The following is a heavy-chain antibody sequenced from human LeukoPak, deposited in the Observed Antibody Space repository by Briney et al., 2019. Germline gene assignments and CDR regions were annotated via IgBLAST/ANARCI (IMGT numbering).Heavy chain of an antibody. CDR3: GRVQKGIAAAGSGGGWFEP. J-gene: IGHJ5*02. V-gene: IGHV3-7*01. CDR1: GFTFSTYW. D-gene: IGHD6-13*01. CDR2: IKQDGSEK. Sequence: GGSLRLSCAASGFTFSTYWMSWVRQAPGKGLEWVANIKQDGSEKYYVDSVKGRFTISRDNAKNSLYLQMNSLRAEDTAVYYCGRVQKGIAAAGSGGGWFEPWGQGTLVTVS.